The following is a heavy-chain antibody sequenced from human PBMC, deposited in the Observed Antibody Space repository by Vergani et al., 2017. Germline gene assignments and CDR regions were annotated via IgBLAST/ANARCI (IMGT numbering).Heavy chain of an antibody. Sequence: QVQLVESGGGVVQPGRSLRLSCAASGFTFSSYAMHWVRQAPGKGLEWVAVISYDGSNKYYADSVKGRFTISRDNSKNTLYLQMNSLRAEDTAVYYCAKDDDFWSGYGDYWGQGTLVTVSS. CDR1: GFTFSSYA. J-gene: IGHJ4*02. V-gene: IGHV3-30*04. CDR3: AKDDDFWSGYGDY. D-gene: IGHD3-3*01. CDR2: ISYDGSNK.